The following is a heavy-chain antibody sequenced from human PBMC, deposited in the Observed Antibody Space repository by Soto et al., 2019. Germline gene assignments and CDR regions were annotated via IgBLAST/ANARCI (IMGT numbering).Heavy chain of an antibody. J-gene: IGHJ4*02. D-gene: IGHD3-10*01. CDR1: GYTFTTYG. CDR3: ARFYSSGRYPYDH. CDR2: ISAYNGNT. V-gene: IGHV1-18*01. Sequence: QVQLVQSGAEVKKPGASVEVSCKASGYTFTTYGISWVRQAPGQGLEWMGWISAYNGNTNYAQNLQGRVTMTTDTSTRTAYMELRSLRSYDTAGDFCARFYSSGRYPYDHWGQGTLVTVSS.